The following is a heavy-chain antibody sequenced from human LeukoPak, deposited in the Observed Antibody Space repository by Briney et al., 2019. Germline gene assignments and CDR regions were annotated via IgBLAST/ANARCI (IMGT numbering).Heavy chain of an antibody. V-gene: IGHV3-11*01. J-gene: IGHJ4*02. D-gene: IGHD5-18*01. Sequence: GGSLRLSCAASGFSFSDFYMSWIRQAPGKGLEWILYISQSGSDINYADSVRGRFTVSRDNAKNSLYLQMNSLRAEDTAVYYCARTARVGDYWGQGTLVTVSS. CDR3: ARTARVGDY. CDR1: GFSFSDFY. CDR2: ISQSGSDI.